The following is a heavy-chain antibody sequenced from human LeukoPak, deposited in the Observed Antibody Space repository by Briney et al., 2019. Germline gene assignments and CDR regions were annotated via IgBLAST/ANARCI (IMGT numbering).Heavy chain of an antibody. CDR2: ISGSGGST. V-gene: IGHV3-23*01. D-gene: IGHD3-10*01. Sequence: GGSLRLSCAASGFTFSSYAMSWVRQAPGKGLEWVSAISGSGGSTYYADSVKGRFTISRDNSKNTLYLQMNSLRAEDTAVYYCAGGWSGSYYTPYYYYYYYMDVWGKGTTVTISS. J-gene: IGHJ6*03. CDR3: AGGWSGSYYTPYYYYYYYMDV. CDR1: GFTFSSYA.